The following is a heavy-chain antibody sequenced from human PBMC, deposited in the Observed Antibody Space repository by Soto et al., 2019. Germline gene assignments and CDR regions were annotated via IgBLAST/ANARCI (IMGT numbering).Heavy chain of an antibody. CDR3: ARRNYFESSGYKHFDY. D-gene: IGHD3-22*01. Sequence: QVQLQESGPGLVKPSETLSLTCQVSGASVGGHYWSWIRQPPGKGLEWIGFVDYTGCTKTNPFLESRVTISIDTSNNLFSLRLRSVTAADTAVYFCARRNYFESSGYKHFDYWGQGILVTVSS. CDR1: GASVGGHY. J-gene: IGHJ4*02. V-gene: IGHV4-59*02. CDR2: VDYTGCT.